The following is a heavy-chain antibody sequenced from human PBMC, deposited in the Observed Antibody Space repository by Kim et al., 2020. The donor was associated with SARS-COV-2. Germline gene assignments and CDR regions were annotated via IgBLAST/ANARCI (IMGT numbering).Heavy chain of an antibody. D-gene: IGHD6-6*01. Sequence: GGSLRLSCAASGFTFSSYGMHWVRQAPGKGLEWVAVIWYDGSNKYYADSVKGRFTISRDNSKNTLYLQMNSLRAEDTAVYYCARDFREYSIDYWGQGTLVTVSS. CDR3: ARDFREYSIDY. V-gene: IGHV3-33*01. CDR2: IWYDGSNK. J-gene: IGHJ4*02. CDR1: GFTFSSYG.